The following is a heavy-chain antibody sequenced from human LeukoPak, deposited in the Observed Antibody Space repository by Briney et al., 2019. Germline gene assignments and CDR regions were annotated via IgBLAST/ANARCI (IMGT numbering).Heavy chain of an antibody. Sequence: PVKVSCKASGGTFSSYAISWVRQAPGQGLEWMGRIIPILGIANYAQKFQGRVTITADKSTSTAYMELSSLRSEDTAVYYCARSEGQQLVPYWGQGTLVTVSS. CDR2: IIPILGIA. CDR1: GGTFSSYA. J-gene: IGHJ4*02. V-gene: IGHV1-69*04. D-gene: IGHD6-13*01. CDR3: ARSEGQQLVPY.